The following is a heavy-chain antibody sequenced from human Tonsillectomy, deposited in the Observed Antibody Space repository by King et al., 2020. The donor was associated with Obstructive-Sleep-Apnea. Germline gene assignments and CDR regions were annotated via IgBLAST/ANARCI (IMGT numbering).Heavy chain of an antibody. V-gene: IGHV3-11*06. J-gene: IGHJ6*02. Sequence: VQLVESGGGLVKPGGSLRLSCAASGFTFSDYYMNWIRQAPGKGLEWVSFIIDTGTFTNYADAVTGRFTISRDNAKNSLYLQMNSLRVEDTALYYCVRRDNNNSLTSFRGGMDVWGQGTTVTVSS. CDR1: GFTFSDYY. CDR2: IIDTGTFT. D-gene: IGHD3-9*01. CDR3: VRRDNNNSLTSFRGGMDV.